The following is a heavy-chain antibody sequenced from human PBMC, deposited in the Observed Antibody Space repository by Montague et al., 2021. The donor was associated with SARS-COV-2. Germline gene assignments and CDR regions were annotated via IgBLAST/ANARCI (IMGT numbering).Heavy chain of an antibody. CDR2: IYYSGST. Sequence: SETLSLTCTVSGGSISSYYWCWIRQPPGKGLEWIGSIYYSGSTYYNPSLKSRVTISVDTSKNQFSLKLSSVTAADTAVYYCARPLNLYYYGSGSYSSWFDPWGQGTLVTVSS. D-gene: IGHD3-10*01. CDR1: GGSISSYY. J-gene: IGHJ5*02. V-gene: IGHV4-39*01. CDR3: ARPLNLYYYGSGSYSSWFDP.